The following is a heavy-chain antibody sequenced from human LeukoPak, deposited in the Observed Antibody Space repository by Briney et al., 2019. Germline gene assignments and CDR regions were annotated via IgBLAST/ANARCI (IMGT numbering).Heavy chain of an antibody. CDR2: LSGSGGST. CDR3: AKKPVPSGYDSSGSYFDL. CDR1: GFTFSSYA. V-gene: IGHV3-23*01. Sequence: GDSLRLSCEASGFTFSSYAMSWVRQAPGKGLEWVSVLSGSGGSTYYADSVKGRFTISRDNSKNTRCLQMNSLRAEDTAVYYCAKKPVPSGYDSSGSYFDLWGRGTLVSVSS. J-gene: IGHJ2*01. D-gene: IGHD3-22*01.